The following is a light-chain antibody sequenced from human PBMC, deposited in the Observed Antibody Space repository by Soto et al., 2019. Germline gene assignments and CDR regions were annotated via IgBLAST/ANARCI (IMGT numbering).Light chain of an antibody. CDR1: SGHRTYG. J-gene: IGLJ3*02. Sequence: QLVLTQSPSASASLGASVKLTCTLSSGHRTYGIAWHQQQPERGPRYLMKVNSDGSHTKGDGIPDRFSGSSSGAERYLTISSLQSEDEAVYYCQTWGTGIRVFGGGTKLTVL. V-gene: IGLV4-69*01. CDR2: VNSDGSH. CDR3: QTWGTGIRV.